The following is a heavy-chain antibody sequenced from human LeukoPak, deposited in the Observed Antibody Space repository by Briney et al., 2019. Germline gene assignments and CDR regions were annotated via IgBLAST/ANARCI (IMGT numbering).Heavy chain of an antibody. V-gene: IGHV3-30*02. CDR3: AKFSNSSNPLDY. CDR1: GFTFSTYS. D-gene: IGHD4-11*01. Sequence: GGYLRLSCAASGFTFSTYSMSWLRQAPGRGLEWLAFMRYDGSNKYYADSVKGRFTISRDNSKNTLYLQMNSLRAKDTPCCYCAKFSNSSNPLDYSGQGDLVTVSS. CDR2: MRYDGSNK. J-gene: IGHJ4*02.